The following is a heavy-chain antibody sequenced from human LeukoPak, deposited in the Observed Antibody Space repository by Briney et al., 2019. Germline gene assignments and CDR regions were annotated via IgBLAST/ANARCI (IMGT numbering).Heavy chain of an antibody. CDR1: GGSISSSSYY. CDR3: ASEALLFPAFDP. J-gene: IGHJ5*02. Sequence: SETLSLTCTVSGGSISSSSYYWGWIRQPSGKGLEWIGSIYYSGSTYYNPSLKSRVTISVGTSKNQFSLKLSSVTAADTAVYYCASEALLFPAFDPWGQGTLVTVSS. V-gene: IGHV4-39*01. D-gene: IGHD3-10*01. CDR2: IYYSGST.